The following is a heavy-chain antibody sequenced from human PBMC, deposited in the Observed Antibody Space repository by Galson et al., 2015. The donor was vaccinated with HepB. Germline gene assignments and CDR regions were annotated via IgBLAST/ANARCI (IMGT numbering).Heavy chain of an antibody. CDR2: IYHSGST. J-gene: IGHJ4*02. CDR3: ARVSIAAAGTVDY. Sequence: TLSLTCAVSGGSISSGGYSWSWIRQPPGKGLEWIGYIYHSGSTYYNPSLKSRVTISVDRSKNQFSLKLSSVTAADTAVYYCARVSIAAAGTVDYWGQGTLVTVSS. V-gene: IGHV4-30-2*01. D-gene: IGHD6-13*01. CDR1: GGSISSGGYS.